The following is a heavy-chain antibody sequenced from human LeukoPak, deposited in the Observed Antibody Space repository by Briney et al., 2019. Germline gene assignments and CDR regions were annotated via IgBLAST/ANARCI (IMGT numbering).Heavy chain of an antibody. Sequence: ASVKVSCKASGYTFTSYYMHWVRQAPGQGLEWMGIINPSGGSTSYAQKFQGRVTMTRDMSTSTVYMELSSLRSEDTAMYYCARDSSGWYHWFDPWGQGTLVTVSS. D-gene: IGHD6-19*01. V-gene: IGHV1-46*01. CDR1: GYTFTSYY. CDR3: ARDSSGWYHWFDP. CDR2: INPSGGST. J-gene: IGHJ5*02.